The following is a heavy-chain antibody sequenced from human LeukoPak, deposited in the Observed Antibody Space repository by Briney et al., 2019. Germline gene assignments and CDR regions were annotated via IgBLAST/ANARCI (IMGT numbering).Heavy chain of an antibody. V-gene: IGHV3-33*01. Sequence: AGGSLRLSCAASGFTFSSYGMHWVRQAPGKGLEWVAVIWYDGSNKYYADSVKGRFTISRDNSKNTLYLQMNSLRAEDTAVYYCSREDRYSYGYDYWGQGTLVTVSS. CDR3: SREDRYSYGYDY. CDR2: IWYDGSNK. CDR1: GFTFSSYG. D-gene: IGHD5-18*01. J-gene: IGHJ4*02.